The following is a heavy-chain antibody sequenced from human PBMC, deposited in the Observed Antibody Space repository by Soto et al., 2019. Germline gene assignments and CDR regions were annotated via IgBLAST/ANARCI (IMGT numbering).Heavy chain of an antibody. Sequence: EVQLVESGGGLVQAGGSLRLSCAVFGFTFSDYEMNWVRQAPGKGLEWVSYISNSGRDIYYAQSVKGRFTISRDNAKISLYLQMNSLRAEDTAVYYCARDPEIYSGKFDFGLDVWGQGTTVTVSS. CDR3: ARDPEIYSGKFDFGLDV. CDR2: ISNSGRDI. CDR1: GFTFSDYE. D-gene: IGHD4-4*01. V-gene: IGHV3-48*03. J-gene: IGHJ6*02.